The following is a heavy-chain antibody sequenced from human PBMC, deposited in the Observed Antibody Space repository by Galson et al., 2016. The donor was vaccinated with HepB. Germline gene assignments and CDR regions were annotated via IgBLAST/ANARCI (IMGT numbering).Heavy chain of an antibody. J-gene: IGHJ4*02. CDR1: GFTFSSYG. CDR2: IWYDGSNK. CDR3: ARGVGYGSGSHFDY. Sequence: SLRLSCAASGFTFSSYGMHWVRQAPGKGLEWMAVIWYDGSNKYYAASVKGRLTISRDNSKNALYLQMNSLRAEDTAVYYCARGVGYGSGSHFDYWGQGTLVTVSS. V-gene: IGHV3-33*01. D-gene: IGHD3-10*01.